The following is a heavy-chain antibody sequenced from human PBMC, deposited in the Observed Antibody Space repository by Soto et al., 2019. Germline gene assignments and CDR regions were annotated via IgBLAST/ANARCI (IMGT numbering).Heavy chain of an antibody. J-gene: IGHJ4*02. CDR2: IYYSGST. D-gene: IGHD6-13*01. Sequence: SETLSLTCTVSGGSISSSSYYWGWIRQPPGKGLEWIGSIYYSGSTYYNPSLKSRVTISVDTSKNQFSLKLSSVTAADTAVYYCAGLRGSSWIRNGGYYFDYWGQGTLVNVSS. V-gene: IGHV4-39*01. CDR3: AGLRGSSWIRNGGYYFDY. CDR1: GGSISSSSYY.